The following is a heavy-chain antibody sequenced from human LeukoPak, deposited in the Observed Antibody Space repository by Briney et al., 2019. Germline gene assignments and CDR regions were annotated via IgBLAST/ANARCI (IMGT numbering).Heavy chain of an antibody. J-gene: IGHJ4*02. CDR2: IYYKGDT. V-gene: IGHV4-59*13. CDR3: ARDRRYCTGGTCYLDLYFDY. CDR1: GASISDYF. Sequence: SETLSLTCTVSGASISDYFWSWIRQSPGKGLEWIGYIYYKGDTNYNPSHTSRVTISMSTSKNQFSLKLKSVTSADAAVYYCARDRRYCTGGTCYLDLYFDYWGQGTLVTVSS. D-gene: IGHD2-8*02.